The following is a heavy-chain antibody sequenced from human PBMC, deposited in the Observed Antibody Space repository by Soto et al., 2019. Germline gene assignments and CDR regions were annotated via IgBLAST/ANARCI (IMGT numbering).Heavy chain of an antibody. CDR3: ARVRYDRSGFDH. CDR1: GDSISRSHW. D-gene: IGHD3-22*01. J-gene: IGHJ4*02. V-gene: IGHV4-4*02. CDR2: ISHSGIT. Sequence: QVQLQESGPGLVRPSGALSVTCAVSGDSISRSHWWSWVRQSPGKGLAWIGEISHSGITNYNPSLKSRVTISVDKSKNQLSLKLTSVTAADTAVYYCARVRYDRSGFDHWGQGTMVSVSS.